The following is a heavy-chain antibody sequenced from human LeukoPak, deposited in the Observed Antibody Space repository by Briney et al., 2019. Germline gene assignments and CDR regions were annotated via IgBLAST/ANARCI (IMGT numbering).Heavy chain of an antibody. J-gene: IGHJ5*02. Sequence: PSETLSLTCTVSGGSISSYYWSWIRQPPGKGLEWIGYIYYSGSTNYNPSLKSRVTISVDTSKNQFSLKLSSVTAADTAVYYCARQDYYDSSGSSWFDPWGQGTLVTVSS. CDR1: GGSISSYY. CDR2: IYYSGST. V-gene: IGHV4-59*08. CDR3: ARQDYYDSSGSSWFDP. D-gene: IGHD3-22*01.